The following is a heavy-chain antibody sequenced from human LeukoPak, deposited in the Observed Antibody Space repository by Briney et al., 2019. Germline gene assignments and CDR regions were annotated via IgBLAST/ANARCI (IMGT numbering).Heavy chain of an antibody. D-gene: IGHD2-8*02. CDR3: ARDSPYGTAGY. J-gene: IGHJ4*02. CDR2: ISSSSSYI. Sequence: PGGSLRLSCAASGFTFSNYNMNWVRQAPGKGLEWVSSISSSSSYIYYADSVKGRFTISRDNTKYSLYLQMNSLRAEDTAVYYCARDSPYGTAGYWGQGTLVTVSS. CDR1: GFTFSNYN. V-gene: IGHV3-21*01.